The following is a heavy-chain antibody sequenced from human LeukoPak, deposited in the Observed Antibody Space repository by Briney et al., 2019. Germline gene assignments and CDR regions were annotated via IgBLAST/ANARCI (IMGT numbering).Heavy chain of an antibody. J-gene: IGHJ3*02. Sequence: GGSLRLSCAASGFTFSDYYMCWIRQAPGKGLEWVSYISSSGSTIYYADSVKGRFTISRDNAKNSLYLQMNSLRAEDTAVYYCARMTTVTSDAFDIWGQGTMVTVSS. V-gene: IGHV3-11*04. CDR3: ARMTTVTSDAFDI. CDR1: GFTFSDYY. D-gene: IGHD4-17*01. CDR2: ISSSGSTI.